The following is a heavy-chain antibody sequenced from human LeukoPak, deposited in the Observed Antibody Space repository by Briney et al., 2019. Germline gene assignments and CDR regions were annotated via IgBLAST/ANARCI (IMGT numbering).Heavy chain of an antibody. Sequence: GGSLRLSCAASGFTFSSYAMSWVRQAPGKGLEWVSAISGSGGSTSYADSVKGRFTIFRDNAKNTLYLQMNSLRAEDTAVYYCARDLGYDFWSGYYTSYDYWGQGTLVTVSS. CDR1: GFTFSSYA. CDR2: ISGSGGST. J-gene: IGHJ4*02. CDR3: ARDLGYDFWSGYYTSYDY. D-gene: IGHD3-3*01. V-gene: IGHV3-23*01.